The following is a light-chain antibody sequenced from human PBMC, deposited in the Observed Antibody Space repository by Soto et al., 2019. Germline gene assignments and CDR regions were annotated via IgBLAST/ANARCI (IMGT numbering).Light chain of an antibody. CDR2: GAS. CDR3: QQCYSTPLP. J-gene: IGKJ2*01. V-gene: IGKV1-39*01. CDR1: QSISSY. Sequence: DLQMTQSPSSLSASIGDRVTITCRASQSISSYLNWYQQKPGKAPKLLIYGASGLQSGVPSRFTGSGAVTDFTLTISSLRPEDFASYYCQQCYSTPLPVGQGTKLEIK.